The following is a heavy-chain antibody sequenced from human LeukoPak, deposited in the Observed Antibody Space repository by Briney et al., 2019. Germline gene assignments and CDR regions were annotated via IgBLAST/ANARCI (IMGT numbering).Heavy chain of an antibody. D-gene: IGHD2-21*01. CDR3: ARDQRPYCGGECYCAIDL. Sequence: PGGSLRLSCAASEFTFSNYAMSWVRQAPGKTLEWISYIGHTGSPAHYADSVRGRFTISRDNAKNSLYLQMNSLTVEDTAVYYCARDQRPYCGGECYCAIDLWGRGTLVTVSS. J-gene: IGHJ3*01. CDR1: EFTFSNYA. CDR2: IGHTGSPA. V-gene: IGHV3-48*01.